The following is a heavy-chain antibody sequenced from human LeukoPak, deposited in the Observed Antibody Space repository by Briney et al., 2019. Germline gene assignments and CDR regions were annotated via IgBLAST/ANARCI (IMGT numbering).Heavy chain of an antibody. CDR1: GYTFTDYY. Sequence: ASVKVSCKPSGYTFTDYYMHWVRQAPGQGLEWMGGINPNSGGKNYAQKFQGRVNMNRDTSLSTAYLELSRLRSDDTAVYYCARGGYSYGYLLNFDYWGQGTLVTVSS. J-gene: IGHJ4*02. V-gene: IGHV1-2*02. CDR3: ARGGYSYGYLLNFDY. D-gene: IGHD5-18*01. CDR2: INPNSGGK.